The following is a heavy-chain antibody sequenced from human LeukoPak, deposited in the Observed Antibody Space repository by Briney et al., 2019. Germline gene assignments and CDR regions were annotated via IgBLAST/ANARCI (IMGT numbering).Heavy chain of an antibody. D-gene: IGHD3-10*01. CDR1: GFSFSDKF. J-gene: IGHJ5*02. Sequence: GGSLRLSCTASGFSFSDKFMGWIRQAPGKGLQWVSYINSGGDMIYYSDAVKGRFSISRDNSKRSLYLQMNRLRVDDTAVYFCARGAYGWTFNPWGQGTLVSVSS. CDR3: ARGAYGWTFNP. CDR2: INSGGDMI. V-gene: IGHV3-11*01.